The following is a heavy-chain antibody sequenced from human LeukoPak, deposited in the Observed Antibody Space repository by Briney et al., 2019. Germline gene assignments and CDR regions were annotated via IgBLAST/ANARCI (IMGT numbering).Heavy chain of an antibody. CDR3: ARARRYVGDYYYYMDA. J-gene: IGHJ6*03. CDR2: INHSGST. CDR1: GGSFSGYY. D-gene: IGHD3-10*01. Sequence: PSETLSLTCAVYGGSFSGYYWSWIRQPPGKGLEWIGEINHSGSTNYNPSLKSRVTISVDTSKNQFSLKLSSVTAADTAVYYCARARRYVGDYYYYMDAWGKGTTVTVSS. V-gene: IGHV4-34*01.